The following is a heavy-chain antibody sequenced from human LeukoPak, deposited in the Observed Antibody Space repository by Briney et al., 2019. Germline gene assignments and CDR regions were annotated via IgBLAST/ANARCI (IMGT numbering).Heavy chain of an antibody. CDR1: GGTFSSYA. Sequence: ASVKVSCKASGGTFSSYAISWVRQAPGQGLEWMGGIIPIFGTANYAQKFQGRVTITADESTSTAYMELSSLRSEDTAVYYCARDEVGALKDYYYGVDVWGLGTTVIVSS. J-gene: IGHJ6*02. D-gene: IGHD1-26*01. CDR3: ARDEVGALKDYYYGVDV. V-gene: IGHV1-69*13. CDR2: IIPIFGTA.